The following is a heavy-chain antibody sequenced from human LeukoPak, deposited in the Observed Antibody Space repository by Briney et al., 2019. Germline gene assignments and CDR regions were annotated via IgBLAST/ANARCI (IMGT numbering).Heavy chain of an antibody. CDR2: IRSKAYGGTT. Sequence: GGSLRLSCTASGFTFGDYDMSWFRQAPGKGLEWVGFIRSKAYGGTTGYAASVEGRFTISRDDSKSIAYLQMNSLKTEDTAVYYCTRGPARISAAGLVGYWGQGTLVTVSS. CDR1: GFTFGDYD. V-gene: IGHV3-49*03. D-gene: IGHD6-13*01. J-gene: IGHJ4*02. CDR3: TRGPARISAAGLVGY.